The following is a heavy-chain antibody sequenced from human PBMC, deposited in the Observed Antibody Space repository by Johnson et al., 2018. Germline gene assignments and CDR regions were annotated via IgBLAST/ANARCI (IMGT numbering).Heavy chain of an antibody. V-gene: IGHV3-9*01. CDR2: ISWNSGSI. CDR3: AKDKVTGGTYSEPRGSYYYYYYMDV. CDR1: EFTFDDYA. Sequence: VQLRESVGGLVQPSMSLRLSCAASEFTFDDYAMHWVRQVPGKGLQWVSGISWNSGSIGYADFVKGRFTISRDNAKNSLYLQMNSLRAEDTALYYCAKDKVTGGTYSEPRGSYYYYYYMDVWGKGTTVTVSS. D-gene: IGHD1-26*01. J-gene: IGHJ6*03.